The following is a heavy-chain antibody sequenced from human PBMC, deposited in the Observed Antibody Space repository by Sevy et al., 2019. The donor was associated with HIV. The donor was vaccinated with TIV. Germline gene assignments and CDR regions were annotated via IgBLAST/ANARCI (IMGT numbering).Heavy chain of an antibody. D-gene: IGHD6-19*01. CDR2: ISGSGGST. CDR1: GFTFSSYA. Sequence: GPSLRLSCAASGFTFSSYAMSWVRQAPGKGLEWVSAISGSGGSTYYADSVKGRFTISRDNSKNTLCLQMNSLRAEDTAVYYCAKGAVAGTAANYWGQGTLVTVSS. CDR3: AKGAVAGTAANY. V-gene: IGHV3-23*01. J-gene: IGHJ4*02.